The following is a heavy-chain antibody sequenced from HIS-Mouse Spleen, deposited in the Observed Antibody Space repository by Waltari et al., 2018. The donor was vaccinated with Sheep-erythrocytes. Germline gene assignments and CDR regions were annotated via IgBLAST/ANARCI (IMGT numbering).Heavy chain of an antibody. CDR3: ARVRELLYFQH. D-gene: IGHD1-26*01. V-gene: IGHV3-7*01. J-gene: IGHJ1*01. CDR1: GFTFSSYW. CDR2: IKQEGSEK. Sequence: EVQLVESGGGLVQPGGSLRLSCAASGFTFSSYWMSWVRQAPGKGLEWVANIKQEGSEKYYLDSVKGRFTISRDNAKNALYLQMNSLRAEDTAVYYCARVRELLYFQHWGQGTLVTVSS.